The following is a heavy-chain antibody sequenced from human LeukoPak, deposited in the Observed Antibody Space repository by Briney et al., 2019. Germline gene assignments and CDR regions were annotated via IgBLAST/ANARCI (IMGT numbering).Heavy chain of an antibody. CDR1: GYTFTSYG. D-gene: IGHD3-10*01. V-gene: IGHV1-18*01. CDR2: ISAYNGNT. Sequence: ASVKVSCKASGYTFTSYGISWVRQAPGQGLEWMGWISAYNGNTNYAQKLQGRVTMTTDTSASTAYMELSSLRSEDTAVYYCARVGYYYGSGSYYNWYFDLWGRGTLVTVSS. CDR3: ARVGYYYGSGSYYNWYFDL. J-gene: IGHJ2*01.